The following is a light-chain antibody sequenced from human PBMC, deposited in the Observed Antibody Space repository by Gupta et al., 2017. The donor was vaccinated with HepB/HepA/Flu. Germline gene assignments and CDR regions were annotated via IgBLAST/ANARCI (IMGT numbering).Light chain of an antibody. J-gene: IGLJ1*01. CDR1: SLRSYY. Sequence: SSELTPDPAVSVALGQTVRITCQGDSLRSYYASWYQQKPGQAPVLVIYGKNNRPSGIPDRFSGSSSGNTASLTITGAQAEDEADYYCNSRDSSGNIPVFGTGTKVTVL. CDR3: NSRDSSGNIPV. V-gene: IGLV3-19*01. CDR2: GKN.